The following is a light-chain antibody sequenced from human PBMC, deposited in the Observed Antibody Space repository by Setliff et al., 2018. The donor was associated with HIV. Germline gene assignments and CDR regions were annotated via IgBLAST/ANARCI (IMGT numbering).Light chain of an antibody. CDR3: SSYAITNTLP. CDR1: SSDVGGYNF. Sequence: QSVLTQPASVSGSPGQSITISCTGTSSDVGGYNFVSWYQLHPGKAPKLMIYEVDNRPSGVSSRFSGSRSGNTASLNISGLQAEDEADYYCSSYAITNTLPFGTGTKVTVL. CDR2: EVD. V-gene: IGLV2-14*01. J-gene: IGLJ1*01.